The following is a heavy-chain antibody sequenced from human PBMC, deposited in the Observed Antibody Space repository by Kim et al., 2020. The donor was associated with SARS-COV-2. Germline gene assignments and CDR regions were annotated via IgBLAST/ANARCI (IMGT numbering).Heavy chain of an antibody. D-gene: IGHD5-12*01. J-gene: IGHJ4*03. CDR2: TYCGDST. V-gene: IGHV3-53*01. Sequence: GGSLRLSCVASGFSVSANYMSWVRQAPGKGLEWVSFTYCGDSTNYADSVKGRFTISGDSSKNTVDLQMNSLRAEETAVYYFTTGRPAPLGCYFVFW. CDR3: TTGRPAPLGCYFVF. CDR1: GFSVSANY.